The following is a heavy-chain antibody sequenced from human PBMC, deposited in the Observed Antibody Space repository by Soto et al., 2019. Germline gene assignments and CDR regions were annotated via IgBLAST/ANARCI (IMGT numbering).Heavy chain of an antibody. CDR1: GGTFSSYT. J-gene: IGHJ5*02. CDR2: IIPILGIA. Sequence: QVQLVQSGAEVKKPGSSVKVSCKASGGTFSSYTISWVRQAPGQGLEWMGRIIPILGIANYAQKFQGRVTITADKSTSTADMELSSLRSEDTAVYYCARGASGNWFDPWGQGTLVTVSS. CDR3: ARGASGNWFDP. V-gene: IGHV1-69*02. D-gene: IGHD6-19*01.